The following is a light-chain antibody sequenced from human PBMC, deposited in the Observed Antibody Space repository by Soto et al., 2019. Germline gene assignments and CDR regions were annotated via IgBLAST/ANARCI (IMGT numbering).Light chain of an antibody. Sequence: EIVLTQSPGTLSLSPGESATLSCRASQSVRSSHLAWYQQMPGQAPRLLIYGASNRATGIPDRFSGSGSGTDFTLTISRLEPEDFAVYYCQQYSSSPLTFGGGNKVEIK. CDR2: GAS. CDR3: QQYSSSPLT. CDR1: QSVRSSH. J-gene: IGKJ4*01. V-gene: IGKV3-20*01.